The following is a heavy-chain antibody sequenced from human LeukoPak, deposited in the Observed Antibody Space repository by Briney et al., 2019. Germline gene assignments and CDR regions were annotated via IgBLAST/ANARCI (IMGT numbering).Heavy chain of an antibody. CDR3: AKDGGSYSTDY. CDR2: INPSDGNT. V-gene: IGHV1-46*01. Sequence: GASVKVSCKASGYSFTSNYIHWVRQAPGQGLEWVGIINPSDGNTRNAQKFQGRVTMTRDTSTGTVYLELSSLRSEDTAVYYCAKDGGSYSTDYWGQGTLVTVSS. D-gene: IGHD3-10*01. CDR1: GYSFTSNY. J-gene: IGHJ4*02.